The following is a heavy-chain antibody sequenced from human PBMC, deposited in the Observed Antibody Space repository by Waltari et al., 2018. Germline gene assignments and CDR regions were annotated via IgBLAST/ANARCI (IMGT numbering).Heavy chain of an antibody. J-gene: IGHJ4*02. CDR2: IYYSGNT. D-gene: IGHD3-22*01. Sequence: QVQLKESGPGLVKPSETLSLTCTVSGGSINNSFWSWIRQPPGKGLEWIGYIYYSGNTNYNPSLKSRVTISADTSKNQFSLRLSSVTAADTAVYYCARDSSGYPQFDFWGQGTLVTVSS. CDR1: GGSINNSF. V-gene: IGHV4-59*01. CDR3: ARDSSGYPQFDF.